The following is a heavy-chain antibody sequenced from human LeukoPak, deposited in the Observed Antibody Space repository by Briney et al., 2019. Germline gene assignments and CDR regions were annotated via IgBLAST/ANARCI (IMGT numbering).Heavy chain of an antibody. CDR3: ARGGIAAASNYYYGMDV. Sequence: SETLSLTCTVSGGSISSYYWSWIRQPPGKGLEWIGYIYYSGSTNYNPSLKSRVTISVDTSKNQFSLKLSSVTAADTAVYYCARGGIAAASNYYYGMDVWGQGTTVTVSS. CDR2: IYYSGST. V-gene: IGHV4-59*12. CDR1: GGSISSYY. J-gene: IGHJ6*02. D-gene: IGHD6-13*01.